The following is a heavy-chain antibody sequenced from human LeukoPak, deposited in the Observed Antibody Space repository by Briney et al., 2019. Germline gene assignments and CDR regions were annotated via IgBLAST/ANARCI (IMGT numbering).Heavy chain of an antibody. D-gene: IGHD2-2*01. CDR2: ISWNSGRI. CDR3: IKAQYCSTTSCNYFDY. J-gene: IGHJ4*02. CDR1: GFTFGDYA. V-gene: IGHV3-9*01. Sequence: GRSLRLSCAASGFTFGDYAKHWVRQAPGKGLEWVSGISWNSGRIDYADSVKGRFTISRDTAKNSLYLQMNSLKAEDTALYYCIKAQYCSTTSCNYFDYWGQGTLVTVSS.